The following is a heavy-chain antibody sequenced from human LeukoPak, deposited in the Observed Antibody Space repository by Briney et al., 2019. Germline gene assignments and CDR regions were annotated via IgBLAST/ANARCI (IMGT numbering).Heavy chain of an antibody. CDR3: AKLVSPSLYYSYMDV. CDR1: GFTFGTYA. D-gene: IGHD1-26*01. V-gene: IGHV3-23*01. Sequence: GGSLRLSCAGPGFTFGTYAMNWVRQAPGKGLEWVSTIAGGGGSTYYTDSVKGRFTISRDNSKNTRYLQMNSLRAEDTAVYFCAKLVSPSLYYSYMDVWGKGTTVTASS. J-gene: IGHJ6*03. CDR2: IAGGGGST.